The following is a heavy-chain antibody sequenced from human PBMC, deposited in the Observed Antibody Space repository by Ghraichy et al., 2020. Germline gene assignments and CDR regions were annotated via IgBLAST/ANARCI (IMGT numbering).Heavy chain of an antibody. V-gene: IGHV1-46*01. CDR2: INPSGGST. D-gene: IGHD3-10*01. CDR3: AGGGPLMVRGALGFDY. Sequence: ASVKVSCKASGYTFTSYYMHWVRQAPGQGLEWMGIINPSGGSTSYAQKFQGRVTMTRDTSTSTVYVELSSLRSEDTAVYYCAGGGPLMVRGALGFDYWGQGTLVTVSS. CDR1: GYTFTSYY. J-gene: IGHJ4*02.